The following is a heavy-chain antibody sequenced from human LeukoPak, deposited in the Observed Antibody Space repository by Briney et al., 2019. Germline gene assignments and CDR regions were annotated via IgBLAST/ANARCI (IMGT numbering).Heavy chain of an antibody. CDR2: ISSSSSYI. CDR1: GFTFSSYS. CDR3: ANDGAYYDSSTDAFDI. J-gene: IGHJ3*02. Sequence: GGSLRLSCAASGFTFSSYSMNWVRQAPGKGLEWVSSISSSSSYIYYADSVKGRFTISRDNAKNSLYLQMNSLRAEDTAVYYCANDGAYYDSSTDAFDIWGQGTMVTVSS. V-gene: IGHV3-21*01. D-gene: IGHD3-22*01.